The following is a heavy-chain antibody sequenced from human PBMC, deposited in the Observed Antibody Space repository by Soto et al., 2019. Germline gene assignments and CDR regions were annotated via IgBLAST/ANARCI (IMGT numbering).Heavy chain of an antibody. Sequence: QLQLQESGPGLVKPWETLSLTCNVSGGSIGTRNYYWAWIRQPPGKGLEWIGSLDYSGSTYYNPSLKSRVTISVDTSKNQFSLKVTSVTAADTAVYYCARHYSSGWDYFDYWGQGTLVTVSS. V-gene: IGHV4-39*01. J-gene: IGHJ4*02. D-gene: IGHD6-19*01. CDR2: LDYSGST. CDR3: ARHYSSGWDYFDY. CDR1: GGSIGTRNYY.